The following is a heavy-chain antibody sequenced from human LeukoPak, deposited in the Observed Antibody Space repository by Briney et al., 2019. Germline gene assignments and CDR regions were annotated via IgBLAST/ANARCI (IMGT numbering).Heavy chain of an antibody. Sequence: GASVKVSCKVSGYTLTELSMHWVRQAPGKGLEWMGGFDPEDGETIYAQKFQGRVTMTEDTSTDTAYMELSSLRSEDTAVYYCARGGGVYDPEPFDYWGQGTLVTVSS. CDR1: GYTLTELS. CDR2: FDPEDGET. CDR3: ARGGGVYDPEPFDY. V-gene: IGHV1-24*01. D-gene: IGHD1-14*01. J-gene: IGHJ4*02.